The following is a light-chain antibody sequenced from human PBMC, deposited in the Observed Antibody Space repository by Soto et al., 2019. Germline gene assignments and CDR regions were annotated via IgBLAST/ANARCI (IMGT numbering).Light chain of an antibody. V-gene: IGLV1-44*01. J-gene: IGLJ3*02. Sequence: QSVLTQPPSESGTPGQRVTISCSGSSSNIGSNTVNWYQQLPGTAPKLLIYSNNQRPSGVPDRFSVSKSGTSASLAISGLQSEDEADYYCAAWDDSLNGWVFGGGTKVTGL. CDR1: SSNIGSNT. CDR3: AAWDDSLNGWV. CDR2: SNN.